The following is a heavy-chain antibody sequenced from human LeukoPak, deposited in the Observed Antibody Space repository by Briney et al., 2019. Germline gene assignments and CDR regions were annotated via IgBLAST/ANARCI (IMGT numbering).Heavy chain of an antibody. D-gene: IGHD4-17*01. CDR2: ISSDGYPI. V-gene: IGHV3-48*04. Sequence: PGGSLRLSCEASGFTFSIYSMNWVRQAPGKGLERISYISSDGYPIYYADSVKGRFTISRDNAKNSLYLQMNSLRAEDTAVFYCAIDAPTTVTSWGQGTPVTVSS. CDR3: AIDAPTTVTS. J-gene: IGHJ4*02. CDR1: GFTFSIYS.